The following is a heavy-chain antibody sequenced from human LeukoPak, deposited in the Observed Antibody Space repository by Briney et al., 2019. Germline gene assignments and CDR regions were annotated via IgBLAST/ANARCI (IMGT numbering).Heavy chain of an antibody. D-gene: IGHD2-15*01. CDR3: ARRTPGYCSGGSCYGFQH. Sequence: GESLRLSCTASGFTFTSYSMNWVRQAPGKGLEWVSYISSASGTIYYADSVKGRFTISRDNANNSLYLQMNSLRAKDTAVYYCARRTPGYCSGGSCYGFQHWGQGTLVTVSS. V-gene: IGHV3-48*04. CDR2: ISSASGTI. J-gene: IGHJ1*01. CDR1: GFTFTSYS.